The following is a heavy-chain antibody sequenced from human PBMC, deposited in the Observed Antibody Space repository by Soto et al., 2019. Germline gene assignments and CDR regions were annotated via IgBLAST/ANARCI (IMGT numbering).Heavy chain of an antibody. CDR2: ISYDGSNK. J-gene: IGHJ4*02. Sequence: GGSLRLSCAASGFTFSSYGMHWVRQAPGKGLEWVAVISYDGSNKYYADSVKGRFTISRDNSKNTLYLQMNSLRAEDTAVYYCAKDQSGSGSTVVYWGQGTLVTVSS. V-gene: IGHV3-30*18. CDR3: AKDQSGSGSTVVY. D-gene: IGHD3-10*01. CDR1: GFTFSSYG.